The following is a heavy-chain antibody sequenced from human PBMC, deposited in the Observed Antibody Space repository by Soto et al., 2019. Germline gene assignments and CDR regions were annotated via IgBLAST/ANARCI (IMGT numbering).Heavy chain of an antibody. CDR2: ISSSSSYI. D-gene: IGHD5-12*01. CDR3: ARDGYSGYERQYYYYYYGMDV. V-gene: IGHV3-21*01. J-gene: IGHJ6*02. Sequence: GGSLRLSCAASGFTFSSYSMNWVRQAPGKGREWVSSISSSSSYIYYADSVKGRFTISRDNAKNSLYLQMNSLRAEDTAVYYCARDGYSGYERQYYYYYYGMDVWGQGTTVTVSS. CDR1: GFTFSSYS.